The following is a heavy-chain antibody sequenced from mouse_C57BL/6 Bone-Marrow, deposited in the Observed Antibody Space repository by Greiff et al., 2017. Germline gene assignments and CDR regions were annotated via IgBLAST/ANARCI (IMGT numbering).Heavy chain of an antibody. CDR3: ARGEMTGTGYAMDY. D-gene: IGHD4-1*01. CDR2: LPPNSGST. V-gene: IGHV1-64*01. CDR1: GYTFTSYW. J-gene: IGHJ4*01. Sequence: QVQLQQPGAELVKPGASVKLSCKASGYTFTSYWMHWVKQRPGQGLEWIGMLPPNSGSTNYNEKFKSKATLTVDKSSSTAYMQLSSLTSEDSAVYYCARGEMTGTGYAMDYWGQGTSVTVSS.